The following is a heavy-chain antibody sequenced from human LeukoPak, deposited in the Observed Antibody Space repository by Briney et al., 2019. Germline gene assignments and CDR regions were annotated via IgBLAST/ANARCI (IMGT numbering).Heavy chain of an antibody. CDR1: EFTFSDYY. D-gene: IGHD3-9*01. V-gene: IGHV3-11*04. Sequence: GGSLRLSCAASEFTFSDYYMSWIRQAPGKGLEWVSYISTSGSTIYYADSVKGRFTISRDNAKNSLYLQMNSLRAEDTAVYYCARVGPSHYDILTTDRYFDYWGQGTLVTVSS. CDR3: ARVGPSHYDILTTDRYFDY. J-gene: IGHJ4*02. CDR2: ISTSGSTI.